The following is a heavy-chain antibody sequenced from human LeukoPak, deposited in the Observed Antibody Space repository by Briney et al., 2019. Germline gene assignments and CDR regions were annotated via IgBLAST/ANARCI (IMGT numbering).Heavy chain of an antibody. D-gene: IGHD6-13*01. V-gene: IGHV4-59*12. CDR1: GGSISTYY. CDR3: ARKTAAGTVWFDP. CDR2: IYYSGST. J-gene: IGHJ5*02. Sequence: SETLSLTCTVSGGSISTYYWSWIRQPPGKGLEWIGYIYYSGSTNYNPSLKSRVTISVDTSKNQFSLKLTSVTAADTAVYYCARKTAAGTVWFDPWGQGTLVTVSS.